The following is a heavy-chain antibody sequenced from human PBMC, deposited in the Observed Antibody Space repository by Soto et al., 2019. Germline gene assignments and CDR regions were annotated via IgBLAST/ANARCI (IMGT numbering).Heavy chain of an antibody. V-gene: IGHV4-31*03. CDR2: IYYTGRT. J-gene: IGHJ3*01. CDR3: ASSYSSINFDF. Sequence: TLSLTCTVSVGSISSGGYYCSWIRQHPGKGLEWIGYIYYTGRTYYNPSLTSRVTVSLDRSKNQFSLRLTSVTAADTAVYYCASSYSSINFDFWGPGSMVT. D-gene: IGHD6-19*01. CDR1: VGSISSGGYY.